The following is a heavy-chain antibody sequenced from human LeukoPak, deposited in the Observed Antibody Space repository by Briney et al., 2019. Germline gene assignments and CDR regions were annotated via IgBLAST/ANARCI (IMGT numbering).Heavy chain of an antibody. D-gene: IGHD1-14*01. CDR1: GFTFSGSA. CDR2: IRSKANSYAT. J-gene: IGHJ6*02. Sequence: GGPLRLSCAASGFTFSGSAMHWVRQASGKGLEWVGRIRSKANSYATAYAASVKGRFTISRDDSKNTAYLQMNSLKTEDTAVYYCTRRGSYYGMDVWGQGTTVTVSS. V-gene: IGHV3-73*01. CDR3: TRRGSYYGMDV.